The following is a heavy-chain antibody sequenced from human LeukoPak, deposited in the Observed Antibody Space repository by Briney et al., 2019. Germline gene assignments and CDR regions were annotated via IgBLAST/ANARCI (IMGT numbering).Heavy chain of an antibody. V-gene: IGHV3-23*01. CDR2: IRGGNDKT. Sequence: HPGGSLRLSCAASGFTFDSYAMTWVRQAPGKGLEWVSSIRGGNDKTYTADSVQGRFTMSRDNSRNTVFLQMNSLRDEDTATYYCARDWRVRDESGYPDSWGQGILVTVSS. D-gene: IGHD3-3*01. J-gene: IGHJ4*02. CDR3: ARDWRVRDESGYPDS. CDR1: GFTFDSYA.